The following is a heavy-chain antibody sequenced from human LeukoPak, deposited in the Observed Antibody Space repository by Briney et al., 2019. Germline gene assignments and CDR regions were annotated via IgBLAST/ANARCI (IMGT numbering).Heavy chain of an antibody. Sequence: GASVKVSCKTSGYIFTKYDISWVRQAPGQGPEWMGWITPYNGNAQSAPKFEGRVTMTTDTSASTAYLELRGLKSDDTAVYYCERETKDGVFFDYWGQGTLVIVSS. J-gene: IGHJ4*02. CDR2: ITPYNGNA. CDR1: GYIFTKYD. V-gene: IGHV1-18*01. D-gene: IGHD6-13*01. CDR3: ERETKDGVFFDY.